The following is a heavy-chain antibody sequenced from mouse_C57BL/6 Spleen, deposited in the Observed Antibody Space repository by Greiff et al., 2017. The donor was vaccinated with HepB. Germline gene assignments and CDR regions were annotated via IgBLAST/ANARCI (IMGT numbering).Heavy chain of an antibody. D-gene: IGHD2-4*01. CDR3: ARLDDYDGIAY. CDR1: GYTFTSYW. J-gene: IGHJ3*01. V-gene: IGHV1-64*01. CDR2: IHPNSGST. Sequence: VQLQQPGAELVKPGASVKLSCKASGYTFTSYWMHWVKQRPGQGLEWIGMIHPNSGSTNYNEKFKSKATLTVDKSSSTAYMQLSSLTSEDSAVYYCARLDDYDGIAYWGQGTLVTVAA.